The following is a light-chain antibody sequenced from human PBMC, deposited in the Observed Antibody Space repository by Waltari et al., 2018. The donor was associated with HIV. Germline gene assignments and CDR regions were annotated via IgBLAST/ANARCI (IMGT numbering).Light chain of an antibody. V-gene: IGKV3-15*01. J-gene: IGKJ2*01. CDR1: QSVSSK. Sequence: EIMMTQSPATLSVSPGDRATLSCRASQSVSSKLAWYQQKPGQAPRLLIYDASTRATGIPARFSGSGSGTEFTLTINSLQSEDFALYYCQQYNKWPPYTFGQGTNLEIK. CDR3: QQYNKWPPYT. CDR2: DAS.